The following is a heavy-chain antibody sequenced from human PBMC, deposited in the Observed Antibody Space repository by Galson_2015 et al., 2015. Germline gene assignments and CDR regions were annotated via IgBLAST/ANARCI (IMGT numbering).Heavy chain of an antibody. CDR2: IYPGDSDT. Sequence: QSGAEVTKPGESLQISCTGSGYSFTKFWIGWVRQMPGKGLEWMGIIYPGDSDTRYRPSFQGQVTISADKSISTAYLQWSSLKASDTAMYYCARQNYYDSSGYLDRGDAFDIWGQGTMVTVSS. V-gene: IGHV5-51*01. CDR3: ARQNYYDSSGYLDRGDAFDI. J-gene: IGHJ3*02. D-gene: IGHD3-22*01. CDR1: GYSFTKFW.